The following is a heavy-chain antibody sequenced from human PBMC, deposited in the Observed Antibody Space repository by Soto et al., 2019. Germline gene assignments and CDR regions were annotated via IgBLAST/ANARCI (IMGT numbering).Heavy chain of an antibody. Sequence: PGGSLRLSCAASGFTFSSYAMSWVRQAPGKGLEWVSAISGSGGSTYYADSVKGRFTISRDNSKNTLYLQMNSLRAEDTAVYYCAKTRSVGDSSGYYYGENWFDPWGQGTLVTVSS. CDR1: GFTFSSYA. CDR3: AKTRSVGDSSGYYYGENWFDP. J-gene: IGHJ5*02. CDR2: ISGSGGST. V-gene: IGHV3-23*01. D-gene: IGHD3-22*01.